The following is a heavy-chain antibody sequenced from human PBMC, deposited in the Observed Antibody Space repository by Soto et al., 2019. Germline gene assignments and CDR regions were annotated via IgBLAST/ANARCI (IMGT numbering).Heavy chain of an antibody. V-gene: IGHV1-18*01. Sequence: QVQLVQSGAEVKKPGASVKVSCKASGYTFTSYGISWVRQAPGQGLEWMGWISAYNGNTNYAQKLQGRVTMTTDTSTSTAYMELKSLRSDDTAVYYCARAALDTAMVTEGNWFGPWGQGTLVTFSS. D-gene: IGHD5-18*01. CDR2: ISAYNGNT. CDR1: GYTFTSYG. CDR3: ARAALDTAMVTEGNWFGP. J-gene: IGHJ5*02.